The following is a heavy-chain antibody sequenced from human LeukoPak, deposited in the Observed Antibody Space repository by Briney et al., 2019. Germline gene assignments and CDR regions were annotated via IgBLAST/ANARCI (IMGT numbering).Heavy chain of an antibody. Sequence: GGSLRLPCAASGFTFSSYSMNWVRQAPGKGLEWVANIKGDGSETSYVTSVRGRFTISRDNAKNSLYLQMNNLRVEDTAVYYCAREEVKSFDNWGQGTLVTVSS. CDR2: IKGDGSET. V-gene: IGHV3-7*03. J-gene: IGHJ4*02. CDR1: GFTFSSYS. CDR3: AREEVKSFDN.